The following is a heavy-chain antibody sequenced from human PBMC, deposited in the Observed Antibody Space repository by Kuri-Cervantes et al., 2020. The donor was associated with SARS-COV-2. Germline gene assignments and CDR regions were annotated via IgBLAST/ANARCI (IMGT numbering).Heavy chain of an antibody. D-gene: IGHD2-2*01. CDR3: TTDGGLGYCSSTSCYPFDY. V-gene: IGHV3-15*01. Sequence: GGSLRLSCAASGFTFSSYAMSWVRRAPGKGLEWVGRIKSKTDGGTTDYAAPVKGRFTISRDDSKNTLYLQMNSLKTEDTAVHYCTTDGGLGYCSSTSCYPFDYWGQGTLVTVSS. CDR1: GFTFSSYA. CDR2: IKSKTDGGTT. J-gene: IGHJ4*02.